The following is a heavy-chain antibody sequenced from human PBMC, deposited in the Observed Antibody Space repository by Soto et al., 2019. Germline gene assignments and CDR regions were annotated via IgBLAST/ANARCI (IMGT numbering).Heavy chain of an antibody. CDR2: IIPIFGTP. J-gene: IGHJ6*02. CDR3: ARAMVVADPSDGYSYCGLDV. CDR1: GGTFSNYS. D-gene: IGHD5-12*01. V-gene: IGHV1-69*01. Sequence: QVQLVQSGAEVKKPGSSVKVSCQASGGTFSNYSINWVRQAPGQGLQWMGGIIPIFGTPDYAQTFQGRVTITADESTTTAYMALSSLRPEDTAVYYCARAMVVADPSDGYSYCGLDVWGPGTAVTVPS.